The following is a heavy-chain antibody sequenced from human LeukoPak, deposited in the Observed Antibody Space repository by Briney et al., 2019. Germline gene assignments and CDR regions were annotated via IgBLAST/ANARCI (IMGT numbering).Heavy chain of an antibody. CDR2: INPNSGGT. D-gene: IGHD2-2*01. CDR1: GYTFTGYY. V-gene: IGHV1-2*02. J-gene: IGHJ4*02. CDR3: ASLSQEYLFDY. Sequence: ASVKVSCKASGYTFTGYYMHWVRQAPGQGPEWMGWINPNSGGTNYAQKFQGRVTMTTDTSTSTAYMELRNLRSDDTAVYYCASLSQEYLFDYWGQGTLVTVSS.